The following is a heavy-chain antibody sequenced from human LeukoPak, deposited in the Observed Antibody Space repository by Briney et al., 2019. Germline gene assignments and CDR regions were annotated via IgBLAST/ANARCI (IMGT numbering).Heavy chain of an antibody. V-gene: IGHV3-15*01. D-gene: IGHD4-17*01. CDR1: GFTVSSNY. Sequence: GGSLRLSCAASGFTVSSNYMSWVRQAPAKGLEWVGRIKTRSDGGTTDYAAPVKGRFIISRDDSKNTLYLQMSSLKTEDTGIYYCATAYGDYWGQGTLVTVSS. CDR2: IKTRSDGGTT. J-gene: IGHJ4*02. CDR3: ATAYGDY.